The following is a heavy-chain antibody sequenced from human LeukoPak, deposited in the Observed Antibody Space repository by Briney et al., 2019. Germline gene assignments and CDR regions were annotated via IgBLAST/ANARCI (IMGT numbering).Heavy chain of an antibody. CDR3: ARGRVGATLGWFDP. V-gene: IGHV4-39*07. CDR2: IYYSGST. Sequence: SETLSLTCTVSGGSISSSSYYWGWIRQPPGKGLEWIGSIYYSGSTYYNPSLKSRVTISVDTSKNQFSLKLSSVTAADTAVYYCARGRVGATLGWFDPWGQGTLVTVSS. D-gene: IGHD1-26*01. J-gene: IGHJ5*02. CDR1: GGSISSSSYY.